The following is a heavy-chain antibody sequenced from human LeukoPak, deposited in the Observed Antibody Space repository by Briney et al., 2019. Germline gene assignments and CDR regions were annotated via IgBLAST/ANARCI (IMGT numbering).Heavy chain of an antibody. CDR1: GFTFSSYS. CDR3: ARDRGWSYSAIDY. Sequence: GGSLRLSCAASGFTFSSYSMNWVRQAPGKGLEWVSFISSSSSTIYYADSVKGRSTISRDNAKNSLYLQMNSLRAEDTAVYYCARDRGWSYSAIDYWGQGTLVSVSS. CDR2: ISSSSSTI. J-gene: IGHJ4*02. V-gene: IGHV3-48*04. D-gene: IGHD1-26*01.